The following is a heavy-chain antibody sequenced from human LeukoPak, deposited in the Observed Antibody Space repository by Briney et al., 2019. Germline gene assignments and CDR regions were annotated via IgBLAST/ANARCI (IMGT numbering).Heavy chain of an antibody. CDR2: ISAYNGNT. J-gene: IGHJ3*02. CDR1: GYTFTSYG. CDR3: ARDQGYCGGDCRDAFDI. D-gene: IGHD2-21*02. V-gene: IGHV1-18*01. Sequence: ASVKVSCKASGYTFTSYGISWVRQAPGQGLEWMGWISAYNGNTNYAQKLQGRGTMTTDTSTSTAYMELRSLRSDDTAVYYCARDQGYCGGDCRDAFDIWGQGTMVTVSS.